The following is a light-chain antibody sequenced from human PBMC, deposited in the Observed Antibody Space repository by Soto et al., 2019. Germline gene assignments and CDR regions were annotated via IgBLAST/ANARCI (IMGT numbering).Light chain of an antibody. Sequence: DIKMTQPPSSVSASVGDRVTIGCRASQDISRCLAWYQQKPGKAPKLLIYVASDLQSGVPSRFSASGSGTDFTLTISSLQPEDFGTYYCQQANSYPITFGQGTRLEIK. CDR2: VAS. J-gene: IGKJ5*01. CDR1: QDISRC. CDR3: QQANSYPIT. V-gene: IGKV1D-12*01.